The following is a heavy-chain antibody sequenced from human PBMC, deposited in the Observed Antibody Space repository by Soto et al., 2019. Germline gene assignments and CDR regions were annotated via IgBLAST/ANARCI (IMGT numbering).Heavy chain of an antibody. J-gene: IGHJ4*02. V-gene: IGHV3-30-3*01. D-gene: IGHD3-3*01. Sequence: QVQLVESGGGVVQPGRSLRLSCAASGFTFSSYAMHWVRQAPGKGLEWVAVISYDGSNKYYADSVKGRFTISRDNSKNTLYLQMNSLRAEDTAVYYCARDNVPSYYDFWSGPDYWGQGTLVTVSS. CDR1: GFTFSSYA. CDR3: ARDNVPSYYDFWSGPDY. CDR2: ISYDGSNK.